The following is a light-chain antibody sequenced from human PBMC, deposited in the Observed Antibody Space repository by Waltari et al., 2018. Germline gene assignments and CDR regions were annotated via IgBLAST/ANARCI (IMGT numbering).Light chain of an antibody. J-gene: IGKJ1*01. V-gene: IGKV6-21*01. CDR2: YAS. Sequence: VLTQPPSVSGAPGQRVTITCRASQSIGSSLHWYQQKPDQSPKLLIKYASQSFSGVPSRFSGSGSGTDFTLTINSLEAEDAATYYCHQSSSLPWTFGQGTKVEIK. CDR1: QSIGSS. CDR3: HQSSSLPWT.